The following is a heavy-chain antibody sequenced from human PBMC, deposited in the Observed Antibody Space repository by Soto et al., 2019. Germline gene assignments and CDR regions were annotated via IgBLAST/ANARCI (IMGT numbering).Heavy chain of an antibody. J-gene: IGHJ4*02. CDR3: AREGDMGSSAFDC. D-gene: IGHD3-10*01. Sequence: EVQLVESGGGLVQPGGSLRLSCAASGFTFSKYWMHWVCQAPGKGLVWVARVSSDGSFTYYADSVKGRFTISRDNAQNTLYLQTSTLRPDDTAVYYCAREGDMGSSAFDCWGQGTLVTVSS. CDR2: VSSDGSFT. CDR1: GFTFSKYW. V-gene: IGHV3-74*01.